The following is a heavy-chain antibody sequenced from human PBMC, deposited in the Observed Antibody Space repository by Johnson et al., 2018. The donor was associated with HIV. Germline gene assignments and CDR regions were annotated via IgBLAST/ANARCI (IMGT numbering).Heavy chain of an antibody. CDR2: ISYDGNNK. CDR3: ARDPGNYGGAFDI. Sequence: QVRLVESGGGVVQPGRSLRLSCAASGFTFSSYAMHWVRQAPGKGLEWVAVISYDGNNKYYVDSVKGRFTISRDNAKNSLYLQMNSLKAEDTAVYYCARDPGNYGGAFDIWGQGTMVTVSS. V-gene: IGHV3-30*04. CDR1: GFTFSSYA. D-gene: IGHD4-11*01. J-gene: IGHJ3*02.